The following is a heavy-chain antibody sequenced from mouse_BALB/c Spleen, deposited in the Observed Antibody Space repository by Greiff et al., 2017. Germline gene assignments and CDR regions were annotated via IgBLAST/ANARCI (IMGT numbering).Heavy chain of an antibody. Sequence: VQLQQSGAELVRPGTSVKVSCKASGYAFTNYLIEWVKQRPGQGLEWIGVINPGSGGTNYNEKFKGKATLTADKSSSTAYMQLSSLTSDDSAVYFCARRWLLAWCAYWGQGTLVTVSA. CDR3: ARRWLLAWCAY. D-gene: IGHD2-3*01. J-gene: IGHJ3*01. CDR2: INPGSGGT. CDR1: GYAFTNYL. V-gene: IGHV1-54*01.